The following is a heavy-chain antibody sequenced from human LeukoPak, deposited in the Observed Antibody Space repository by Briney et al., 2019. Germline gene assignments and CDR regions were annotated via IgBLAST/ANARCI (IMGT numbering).Heavy chain of an antibody. CDR3: ARDAPGSGYDFGDYYYYYGMDV. Sequence: GASVKVSCKASGYXXTSYGISWVRQAPGXXXXXXXXXSAYXXXTNYAQRLQGRVTMTTDTSTSTAYMELRSLRSDDTAVYYCARDAPGSGYDFGDYYYYYGMDVWGQGTTVTVSS. J-gene: IGHJ6*02. CDR2: XSAYXXXT. V-gene: IGHV1-18*01. D-gene: IGHD5-12*01. CDR1: GYXXTSYG.